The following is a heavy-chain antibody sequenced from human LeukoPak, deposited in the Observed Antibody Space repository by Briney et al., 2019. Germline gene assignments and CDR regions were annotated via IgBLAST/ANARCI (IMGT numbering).Heavy chain of an antibody. CDR1: GFTFSSYA. CDR2: ISYDGSNK. J-gene: IGHJ4*02. Sequence: GGSLRLSCAASGFTFSSYAMHWVRQAPGKGLEWVAVISYDGSNKYYADSVKGRFTISRDNSKNTLYLQMNSLRAEDTAVYYCARGFTVVTSPDYWGQGTLVTVSS. CDR3: ARGFTVVTSPDY. D-gene: IGHD4-23*01. V-gene: IGHV3-30-3*01.